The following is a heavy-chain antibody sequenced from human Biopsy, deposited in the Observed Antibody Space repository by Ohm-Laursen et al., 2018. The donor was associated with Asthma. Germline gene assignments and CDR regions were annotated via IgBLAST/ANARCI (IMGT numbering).Heavy chain of an antibody. D-gene: IGHD6-6*01. J-gene: IGHJ4*02. V-gene: IGHV4-59*01. CDR2: IYYSGST. CDR1: GGSISSYY. CDR3: ARGGWGQLGLGY. Sequence: SETLSLTCTVSGGSISSYYWSWIRQPPGKGLEWIGYIYYSGSTNYNPSLKSQVTISVDTSKNQFSLKLSSVTAADTAVYYCARGGWGQLGLGYWGQGTLVTVSS.